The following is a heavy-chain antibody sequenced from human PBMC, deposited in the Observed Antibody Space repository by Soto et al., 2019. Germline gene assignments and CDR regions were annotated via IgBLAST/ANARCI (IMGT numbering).Heavy chain of an antibody. D-gene: IGHD1-26*01. J-gene: IGHJ5*02. Sequence: SETLSLTCTVSGGSISSSSYYWGWIRQPPGKGLEWIGSIYYSGSTYYNPSLKSRVTISVDTSKNQFSLKLSSVTAADTAVYYCARDRGIEEYLKEVGARLNWFDPWGQGTLVTVSS. CDR1: GGSISSSSYY. CDR2: IYYSGST. V-gene: IGHV4-39*02. CDR3: ARDRGIEEYLKEVGARLNWFDP.